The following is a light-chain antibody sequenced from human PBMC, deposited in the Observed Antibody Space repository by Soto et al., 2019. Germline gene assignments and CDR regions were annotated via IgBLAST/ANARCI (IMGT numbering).Light chain of an antibody. CDR1: NIGRKS. V-gene: IGLV3-21*02. CDR3: QVWDSDRLQVV. J-gene: IGLJ2*01. CDR2: ADR. Sequence: SYELTQPPSVSVAPGQTARITCGENNIGRKSVHWYQQKSGQAPVLVLYADRDRPSGIPERFSGSNSGDTATLTISRVESRDEADYFCQVWDSDRLQVVFGGGTKLTVL.